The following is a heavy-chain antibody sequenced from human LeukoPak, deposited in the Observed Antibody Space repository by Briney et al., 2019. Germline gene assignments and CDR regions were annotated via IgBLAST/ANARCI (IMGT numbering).Heavy chain of an antibody. CDR3: AKQEMATGHYYYYYMDV. CDR1: GFTFDDYA. D-gene: IGHD5-24*01. V-gene: IGHV3-43*02. J-gene: IGHJ6*03. Sequence: GGSLRLSCAASGFTFDDYAMHWVRQAPGKGLEWVSLISGDGGSTYYADSVKGRFTISRDNSKNSLYLQMNSLRTEDTALYYCAKQEMATGHYYYYYMDVWGQGTLVTVSS. CDR2: ISGDGGST.